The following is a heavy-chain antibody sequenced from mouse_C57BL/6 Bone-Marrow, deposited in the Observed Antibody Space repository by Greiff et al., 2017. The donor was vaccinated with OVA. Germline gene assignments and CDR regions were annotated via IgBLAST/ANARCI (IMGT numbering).Heavy chain of an antibody. CDR1: GFSFNTYA. Sequence: DVQLVESGGGLVQPKGSLKLSCAASGFSFNTYAMNWVRQAPGKGLEWVARIRSKSNNYATYYADSVKDRFTISRDDSESMLYLQMNNMKTEDTAMYYCVGRDWCAFWGQGTLVTVSA. CDR2: IRSKSNNYAT. V-gene: IGHV10-1*01. J-gene: IGHJ3*01. CDR3: VGRDWCAF.